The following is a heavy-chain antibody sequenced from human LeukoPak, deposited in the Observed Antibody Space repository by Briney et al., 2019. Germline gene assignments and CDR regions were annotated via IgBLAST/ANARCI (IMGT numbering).Heavy chain of an antibody. CDR2: IYYSGST. Sequence: PSETLSLTCTVSGGSISSSSYYWGWIRQPPGKGLEWIGSIYYSGSTYYNPSLKSRVTISVDTSKNQFSLKLSSVTAADTAVYYCARHLPRGGDAFDIWGQATMVTVSS. CDR1: GGSISSSSYY. V-gene: IGHV4-39*01. CDR3: ARHLPRGGDAFDI. J-gene: IGHJ3*02. D-gene: IGHD5/OR15-5a*01.